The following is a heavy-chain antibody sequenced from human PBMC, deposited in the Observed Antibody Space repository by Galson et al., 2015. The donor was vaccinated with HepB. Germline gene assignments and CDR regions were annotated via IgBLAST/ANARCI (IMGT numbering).Heavy chain of an antibody. Sequence: SLRLSCAASGFTFSSYAMHWVRQAPGKGLEWVAVISYDGSNKYYADSVKGRFTISRDNSKNTLYLQMNSLRAEDTAVYYCARGPGLGGTDQRGYSYGYAPGAFDIWGQGTMVTVSS. CDR3: ARGPGLGGTDQRGYSYGYAPGAFDI. D-gene: IGHD5-18*01. V-gene: IGHV3-30*04. CDR1: GFTFSSYA. J-gene: IGHJ3*02. CDR2: ISYDGSNK.